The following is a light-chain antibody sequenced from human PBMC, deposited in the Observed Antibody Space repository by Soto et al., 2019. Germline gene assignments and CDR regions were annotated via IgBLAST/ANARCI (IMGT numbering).Light chain of an antibody. CDR1: QSISTW. V-gene: IGKV1-5*03. CDR3: QQYNFYSRT. J-gene: IGKJ1*01. Sequence: DIQMTQSPSTLSASVGDTVTITCRASQSISTWLAWYQQKPGKAPKLLIYKVSSLQGGVPSRFSGIGSGTEFTLTISSLQPDDFATYYCQQYNFYSRTFGQGTKVEIK. CDR2: KVS.